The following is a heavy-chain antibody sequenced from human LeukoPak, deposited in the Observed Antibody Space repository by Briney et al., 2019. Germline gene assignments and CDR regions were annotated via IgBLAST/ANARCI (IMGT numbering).Heavy chain of an antibody. V-gene: IGHV1-2*02. CDR1: GYTFTGYY. D-gene: IGHD2-2*02. CDR3: ARDTIPPGYCSSTSCYSGYYMDV. J-gene: IGHJ6*03. CDR2: INPNSGGT. Sequence: ASVKVSCKASGYTFTGYYMHWVRQAPGQGLEWMGWINPNSGGTNYAQKLQGRVTMTTDTSTSTAYMELRSLRSDDTAVYYCARDTIPPGYCSSTSCYSGYYMDVWGKGTTVTVSS.